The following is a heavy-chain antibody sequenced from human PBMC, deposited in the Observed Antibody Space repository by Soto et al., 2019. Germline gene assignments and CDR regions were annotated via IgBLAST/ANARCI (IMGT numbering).Heavy chain of an antibody. CDR3: ARGGGGYCSSTSCYATNYYYYYMDV. V-gene: IGHV1-69*02. CDR2: IIPILGIA. Sequence: SVKVSCKASGGTFSSYTISWVRQAPGQGLEWMGRIIPILGIANYAQKFQGRVTITADKSTSTAYMELSSLRSEDTAVYYCARGGGGYCSSTSCYATNYYYYYMDVWGKGTTVTVSS. CDR1: GGTFSSYT. J-gene: IGHJ6*03. D-gene: IGHD2-2*01.